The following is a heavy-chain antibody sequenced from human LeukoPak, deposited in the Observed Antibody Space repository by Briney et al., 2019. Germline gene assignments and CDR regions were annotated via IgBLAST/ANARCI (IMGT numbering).Heavy chain of an antibody. CDR2: ISYNRRSI. J-gene: IGHJ5*02. CDR1: GFTFSTYD. D-gene: IGHD2-2*01. CDR3: ARVVTAAWDWFDP. V-gene: IGHV3-48*04. Sequence: GGSLRLSCAASGFTFSTYDMNWVRQAPGKGLEWISYISYNRRSIYYADSVKGRFTISKDDAKNSLYLQMNSLRADDTAVYYCARVVTAAWDWFDPWGQGTLVTVSS.